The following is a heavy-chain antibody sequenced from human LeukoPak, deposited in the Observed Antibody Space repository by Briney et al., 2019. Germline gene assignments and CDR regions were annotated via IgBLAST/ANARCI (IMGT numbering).Heavy chain of an antibody. V-gene: IGHV3-30*04. CDR2: ISYDGSNK. J-gene: IGHJ4*02. Sequence: PGGSLRLSCAASGFTFSSYAVHWVRQAPGKGLEWVAVISYDGSNKYYADSVKGRLTISRDNSKNTLYLQMNSLRADDTAVYYCARAVYSSSWYLGYDYWGQGTLVTVSS. CDR1: GFTFSSYA. D-gene: IGHD6-13*01. CDR3: ARAVYSSSWYLGYDY.